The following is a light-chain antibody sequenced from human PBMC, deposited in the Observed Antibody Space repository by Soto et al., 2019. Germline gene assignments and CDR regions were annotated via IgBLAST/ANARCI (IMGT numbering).Light chain of an antibody. V-gene: IGKV1-39*01. CDR1: QSISSY. J-gene: IGKJ1*01. CDR2: AAS. Sequence: DIQMTQSPSSLSASVGDRVTITCRASQSISSYLNWYQQKPGKAPKLLIYAASSLQSGVPSRFSGSGSGTDFTLTISSLQPEDFANYDCQQSSSNPPPYGQGTKVEIK. CDR3: QQSSSNPPP.